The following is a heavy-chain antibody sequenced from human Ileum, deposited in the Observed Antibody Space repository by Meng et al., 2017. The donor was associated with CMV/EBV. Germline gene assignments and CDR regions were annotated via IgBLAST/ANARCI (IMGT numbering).Heavy chain of an antibody. J-gene: IGHJ4*02. CDR3: GRAGARGVPVDI. Sequence: QLQLQGAAPGLVKHAETLSLTCTVSGGSISGYHWSWIRKPAGKGLEWIGRLRTSGTTDHNPSLKSRVTLSIDTSKNQFSLKLSSVTAADTAVYYCGRAGARGVPVDIWGQGTLVTVSS. V-gene: IGHV4-4*07. D-gene: IGHD3-10*01. CDR2: LRTSGTT. CDR1: GGSISGYH.